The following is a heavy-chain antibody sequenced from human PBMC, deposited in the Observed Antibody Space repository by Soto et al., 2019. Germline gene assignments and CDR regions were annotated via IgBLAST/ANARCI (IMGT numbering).Heavy chain of an antibody. V-gene: IGHV1-3*01. J-gene: IGHJ6*02. D-gene: IGHD2-15*01. CDR1: GYTFTSYA. CDR2: INAGNGNT. CDR3: ARRLLGGGGYYGMDV. Sequence: QVQLVQSGAEVKKPGASVKVSCKASGYTFTSYAMHWVRQAPGPRLEWIGWINAGNGNTKYSQKFQGRVTITRDTSASTAYMELSSLRSEDTAVYYCARRLLGGGGYYGMDVCGHGTTVTVAS.